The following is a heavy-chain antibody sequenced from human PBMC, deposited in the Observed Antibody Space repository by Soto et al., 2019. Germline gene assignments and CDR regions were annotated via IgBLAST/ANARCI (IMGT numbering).Heavy chain of an antibody. J-gene: IGHJ4*02. Sequence: QMQLVQSGAEVKKTESTVTVSCKALGNTFTYRYLHWVRQAPGQALEWMGWITPFSGDVHYAQKLQERVTITRDRSINTAYMRLSSLRSEYTAMYYCASGGAGSGPFTWELPDHWGQGTLVTVSS. CDR1: GNTFTYRY. CDR2: ITPFSGDV. CDR3: ASGGAGSGPFTWELPDH. V-gene: IGHV1-45*02. D-gene: IGHD1-26*01.